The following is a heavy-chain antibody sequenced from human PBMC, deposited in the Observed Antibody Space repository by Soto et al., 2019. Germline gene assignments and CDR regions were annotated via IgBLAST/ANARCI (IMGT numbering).Heavy chain of an antibody. J-gene: IGHJ2*01. CDR2: ISGGGAAA. Sequence: EVQVLESGGGLVQQGGSLRLSCAGSGFTFINYATNWVRQAPGKGLEWVSSISGGGAAAFFPASVRGRFAISIDNSKNTVSLQVNSLGLDDTALYYCARKILLFTTRPNYWHFDIWGRGAVVTVSS. CDR1: GFTFINYA. CDR3: ARKILLFTTRPNYWHFDI. V-gene: IGHV3-23*01. D-gene: IGHD2-2*01.